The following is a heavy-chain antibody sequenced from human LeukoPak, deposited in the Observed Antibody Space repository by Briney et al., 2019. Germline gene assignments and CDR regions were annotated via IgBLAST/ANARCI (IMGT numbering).Heavy chain of an antibody. J-gene: IGHJ4*02. D-gene: IGHD3-22*01. CDR2: MNPNSGNT. CDR1: GYTFTSYD. Sequence: GASVKVSCKASGYTFTSYDINWVRQATGQGLEWMGWMNPNSGNTGYAQKFQGRVTMTRNTSISTAYMELSSLRSEDTAVYYCGRGGIYYDSKKKNPFDYWGQETLVTVSS. CDR3: GRGGIYYDSKKKNPFDY. V-gene: IGHV1-8*01.